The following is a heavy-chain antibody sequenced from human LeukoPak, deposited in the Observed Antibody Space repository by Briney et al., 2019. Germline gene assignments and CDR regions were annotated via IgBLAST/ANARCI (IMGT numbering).Heavy chain of an antibody. CDR2: IKQDASEK. D-gene: IGHD6-19*01. CDR3: ARVLLAVAAMGVALDY. V-gene: IGHV3-7*01. Sequence: GGSLRLSCAASGFTFSRYWMSWVRQTPEKGLEWVANIKQDASEKYYVDSVKGRFTISRDNAKNSLYLQMHSLRAEDTAVYYCARVLLAVAAMGVALDYWGQGTLVTVSS. J-gene: IGHJ4*02. CDR1: GFTFSRYW.